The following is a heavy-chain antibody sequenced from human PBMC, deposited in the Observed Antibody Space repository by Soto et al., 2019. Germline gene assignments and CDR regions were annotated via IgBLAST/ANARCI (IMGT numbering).Heavy chain of an antibody. Sequence: QLQLQESGPGLVKPSETLSLTCTVSGGSISSNSYYWAWIRQPPGKGLEWIGNIYYSGTTYYNPSLKSRVAKSVDTSKNQFSLELSSVPAADTAVYCCARHKGGYYSGVDVWGQGTTVTVSS. CDR2: IYYSGTT. CDR1: GGSISSNSYY. CDR3: ARHKGGYYSGVDV. D-gene: IGHD3-16*01. J-gene: IGHJ6*02. V-gene: IGHV4-39*01.